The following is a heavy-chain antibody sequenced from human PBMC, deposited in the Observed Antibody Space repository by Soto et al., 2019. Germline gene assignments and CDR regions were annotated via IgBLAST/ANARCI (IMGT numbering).Heavy chain of an antibody. CDR2: IYPGDSDT. V-gene: IGHV5-51*01. CDR3: ARISGHELWFGELLSGEPKTEYYYYRMDV. D-gene: IGHD3-10*01. Sequence: GESLKISCKGSGYSFTSYWIGWVRQMPGKGLEWMGIIYPGDSDTRYSPSFQGQVTISADKAISTAYLQWRSRTASDTAMYYWARISGHELWFGELLSGEPKTEYYYYRMDVWGEGTTVPVSS. CDR1: GYSFTSYW. J-gene: IGHJ6*04.